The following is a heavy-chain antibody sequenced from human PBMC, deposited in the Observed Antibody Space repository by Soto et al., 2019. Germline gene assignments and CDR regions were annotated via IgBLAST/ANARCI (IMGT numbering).Heavy chain of an antibody. CDR1: GGSISSGGYY. J-gene: IGHJ4*02. V-gene: IGHV4-31*03. D-gene: IGHD4-17*01. Sequence: PSETLSLTCTVSGGSISSGGYYWSWIRQHPGKGLEWIGYIYYSGSTYYNPSLKSRVTISVDTSKNQFSLKLSSVTAADTAVYYCARAYGEQLMFDYWGQGTLVTVSS. CDR2: IYYSGST. CDR3: ARAYGEQLMFDY.